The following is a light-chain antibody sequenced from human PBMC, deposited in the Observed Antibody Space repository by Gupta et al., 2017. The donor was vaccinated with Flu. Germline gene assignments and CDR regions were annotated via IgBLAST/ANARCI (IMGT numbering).Light chain of an antibody. V-gene: IGKV2-28*01. J-gene: IGKJ4*01. CDR1: QSLLHINGYNY. Sequence: DTVMTQSPLSLPVTPGEPASISCRSSQSLLHINGYNYLDWYLQKPGHSPQLLIYLGSNRASGVPDRFNGSGSGTDFTLKISRVEAEDVGVYYCMQPLQTPFTFGGGTKVEIK. CDR2: LGS. CDR3: MQPLQTPFT.